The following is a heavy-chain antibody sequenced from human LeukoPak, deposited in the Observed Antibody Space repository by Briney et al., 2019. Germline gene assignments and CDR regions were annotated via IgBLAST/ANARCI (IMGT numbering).Heavy chain of an antibody. CDR2: ISSSGSYI. CDR1: TFTFSSYT. CDR3: ARDLEAANTYYFDY. V-gene: IGHV3-21*01. Sequence: GGSLRLSCAASTFTFSSYTMNWVRQAPGTGLEWVSSISSSGSYIYYADSLKGRFTVSRDNARKSLYLQMNSLRAEDTAVYYCARDLEAANTYYFDYWGQGTMVTVSS. J-gene: IGHJ4*02. D-gene: IGHD6-13*01.